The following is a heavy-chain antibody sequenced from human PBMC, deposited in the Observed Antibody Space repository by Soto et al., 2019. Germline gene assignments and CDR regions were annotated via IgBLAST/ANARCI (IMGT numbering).Heavy chain of an antibody. CDR2: IWYDGSNK. Sequence: QVQLVESGGGVVQPGRSLRLSCAASGFTFSSYGMHWVRQAPGKGLEWVAVIWYDGSNKYYADSVKGRFTISRDNSKNTLYLQMNSLRAEDTAVYYCARDGHDYGGYAEFNYYYYGMDVWGQGTTVTVSS. CDR3: ARDGHDYGGYAEFNYYYYGMDV. D-gene: IGHD4-17*01. V-gene: IGHV3-33*01. J-gene: IGHJ6*02. CDR1: GFTFSSYG.